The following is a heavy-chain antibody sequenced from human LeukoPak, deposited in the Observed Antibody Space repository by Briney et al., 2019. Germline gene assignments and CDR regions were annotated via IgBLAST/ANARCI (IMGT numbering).Heavy chain of an antibody. V-gene: IGHV4-31*03. CDR3: ARGAYYYGSGSFYPDY. Sequence: SETLSLTCTVSGGSIRSGAYYWSWIRQHPGKGPEWIGHIYSGGGTYYNPSLKSRVTISVDASENQFSLKLSSVTAADTAVYYCARGAYYYGSGSFYPDYWGQGTLVTVSS. J-gene: IGHJ4*02. CDR2: IYSGGGT. D-gene: IGHD3-10*01. CDR1: GGSIRSGAYY.